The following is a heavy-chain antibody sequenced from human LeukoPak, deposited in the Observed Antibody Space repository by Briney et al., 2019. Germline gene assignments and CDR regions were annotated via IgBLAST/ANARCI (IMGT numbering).Heavy chain of an antibody. V-gene: IGHV4-34*01. CDR1: GGSFSGYY. Sequence: PSETLSLTCAVYGGSFSGYYWSWIRQPPGKGLEWIGEINHSGSTNYNPSLKSRVTISVDTSKNQFSLKLSSVTAADTAVYYCARQGTRITMVRGVIEYWGQGTLVTVSS. CDR2: INHSGST. J-gene: IGHJ4*02. D-gene: IGHD3-10*01. CDR3: ARQGTRITMVRGVIEY.